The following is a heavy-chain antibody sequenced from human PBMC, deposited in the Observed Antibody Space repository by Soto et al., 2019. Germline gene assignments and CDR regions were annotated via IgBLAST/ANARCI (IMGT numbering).Heavy chain of an antibody. CDR3: TKTPRSFYYYMDV. CDR1: GFTFSTYA. V-gene: IGHV3-23*01. D-gene: IGHD3-3*01. Sequence: ESGGGLVEPGGSLRLSCVGSGFTFSTYAMNWVRRAPGKGLEWVSGISGSGSDRYYADSVRGRFIISRDNSNNTPNLQMDSLRAEDTAIYYCTKTPRSFYYYMDVWGKGTTVTVSS. J-gene: IGHJ6*03. CDR2: ISGSGSDR.